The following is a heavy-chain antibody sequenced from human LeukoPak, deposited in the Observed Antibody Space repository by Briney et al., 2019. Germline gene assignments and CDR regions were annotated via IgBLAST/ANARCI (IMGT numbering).Heavy chain of an antibody. J-gene: IGHJ4*02. D-gene: IGHD6-13*01. V-gene: IGHV3-48*03. CDR1: GFTFSSYE. CDR2: ISSSGSTI. CDR3: ASNSGVSSSRQRDY. Sequence: PGGSLRLSCAASGFTFSSYEMNWVRQAPGKGLEWVSYISSSGSTIYYADSVKGRFTISRDNAKNSLYLQMNSLRAEDTAVYYCASNSGVSSSRQRDYWGQGTLVSLSS.